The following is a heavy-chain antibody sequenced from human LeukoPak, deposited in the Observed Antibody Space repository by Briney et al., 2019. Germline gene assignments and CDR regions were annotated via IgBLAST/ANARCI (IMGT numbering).Heavy chain of an antibody. J-gene: IGHJ6*04. CDR2: ISAYNGNT. V-gene: IGHV1-18*04. D-gene: IGHD3-10*01. Sequence: ASVKVSCKASGYTFTSYGISWVRQAPGQGLEGMGWISAYNGNTNYAQKLQGRVTMTTDTSTSTAYMELRSLRSDDTAVYYCARDRAPVLLWFGESKPYYYYGMDVWGKGTTVTVSS. CDR3: ARDRAPVLLWFGESKPYYYYGMDV. CDR1: GYTFTSYG.